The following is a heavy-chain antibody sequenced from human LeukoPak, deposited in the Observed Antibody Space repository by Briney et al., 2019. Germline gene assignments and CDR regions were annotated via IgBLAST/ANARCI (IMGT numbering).Heavy chain of an antibody. CDR1: GYTFTSYG. CDR3: ARVALLWFGELLSPFDY. J-gene: IGHJ4*02. CDR2: ISAYNGNT. D-gene: IGHD3-10*01. Sequence: ASVKVSCKASGYTFTSYGISWVRQAPGQGLEWMGWISAYNGNTNYAQKLQGRVTMTTDTSTSTAYMELRSLRSDDTAVYYCARVALLWFGELLSPFDYWGQGTLVTVSS. V-gene: IGHV1-18*01.